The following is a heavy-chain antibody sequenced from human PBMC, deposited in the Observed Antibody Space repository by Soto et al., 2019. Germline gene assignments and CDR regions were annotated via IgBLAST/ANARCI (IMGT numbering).Heavy chain of an antibody. CDR1: GGTVASSHW. CDR2: VYHTGDT. Sequence: QVQLQESGPRLVKPSGSLSLTCGVSGGTVASSHWWSWVRQSPGGGLDWIGNVYHTGDTNLNPSLQSRVTISVDKSNNQFSLRLNSLTAADTAVYFCAREIVTAGGNNYFDPWGPGTLVTVS. CDR3: AREIVTAGGNNYFDP. D-gene: IGHD2-21*02. V-gene: IGHV4-4*02. J-gene: IGHJ5*02.